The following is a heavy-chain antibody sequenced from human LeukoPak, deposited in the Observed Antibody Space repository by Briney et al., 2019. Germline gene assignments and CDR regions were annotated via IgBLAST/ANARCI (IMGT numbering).Heavy chain of an antibody. CDR1: GFTFSDYY. J-gene: IGHJ4*02. CDR2: ISSSGSTI. CDR3: ASALDFDDSRDF. D-gene: IGHD4-17*01. Sequence: GGSLRLSCAASGFTFSDYYMSWIRQAPGKGLEWVSYISSSGSTIYYADSVKGRFTISRDNAKNSLYLQMNSLRVEDTAVYHCASALDFDDSRDFWGQGTLVTVSS. V-gene: IGHV3-11*04.